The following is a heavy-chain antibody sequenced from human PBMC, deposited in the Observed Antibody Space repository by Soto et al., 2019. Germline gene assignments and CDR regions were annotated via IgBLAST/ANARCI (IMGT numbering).Heavy chain of an antibody. D-gene: IGHD6-19*01. CDR2: IIPIFGTA. J-gene: IGHJ6*02. CDR3: ARDKEAVAGSYYYYYGMDV. Sequence: SVKVSCKASGGTFSSYAISWVRQAPGQGLEWMGGIIPIFGTANYAQKFQGGVTITADESTSTAYMELSSLRSEDTAVYYCARDKEAVAGSYYYYYGMDVWGQGTTVTVSS. V-gene: IGHV1-69*13. CDR1: GGTFSSYA.